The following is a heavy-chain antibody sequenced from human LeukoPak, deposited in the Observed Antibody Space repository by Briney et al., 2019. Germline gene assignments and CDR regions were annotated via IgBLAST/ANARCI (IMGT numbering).Heavy chain of an antibody. CDR3: ARDGRVLRFLEWLNWFDP. CDR2: IRYDGSNK. Sequence: GGSLRLSCAASGFTFSSYSMNWVRQAPGKGLEWVAFIRYDGSNKYYADSVKGRFTISRDNSKNTLYLQMNSLRAEDTAVYYCARDGRVLRFLEWLNWFDPWGQGTLVTVSS. D-gene: IGHD3-3*01. CDR1: GFTFSSYS. J-gene: IGHJ5*02. V-gene: IGHV3-30*02.